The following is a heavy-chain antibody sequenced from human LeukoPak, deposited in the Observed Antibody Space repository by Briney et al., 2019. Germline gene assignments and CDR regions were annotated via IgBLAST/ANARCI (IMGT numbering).Heavy chain of an antibody. Sequence: SETLPLTCTVSSGSITNYYWSWIRQPPGKGLEWIGFIYYSGNTNYNPSLKSRVTISVDTSKNQFSLKLSSMTAADTAVYYCARGALLWFGDRMEYYFDYWGQGTLLTVSS. J-gene: IGHJ4*02. CDR2: IYYSGNT. CDR3: ARGALLWFGDRMEYYFDY. D-gene: IGHD3-10*01. V-gene: IGHV4-59*01. CDR1: SGSITNYY.